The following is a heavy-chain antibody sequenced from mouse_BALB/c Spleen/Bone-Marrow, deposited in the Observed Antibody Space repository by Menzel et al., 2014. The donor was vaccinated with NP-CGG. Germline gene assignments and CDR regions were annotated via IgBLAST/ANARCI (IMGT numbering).Heavy chain of an antibody. J-gene: IGHJ1*01. Sequence: VQLQQSGAELVKPGASVKLSCRVSGYTFTNYFVYWVKQRPGQGFEWIGEINPSNDTPNFNEKFKSKATLTVDKSSSTAYMQLSSLTSEDSAVYYCTRSGYYGYGWYFDVWGAGTTVTVSS. D-gene: IGHD1-2*01. CDR1: GYTFTNYF. CDR3: TRSGYYGYGWYFDV. CDR2: INPSNDTP. V-gene: IGHV1S81*02.